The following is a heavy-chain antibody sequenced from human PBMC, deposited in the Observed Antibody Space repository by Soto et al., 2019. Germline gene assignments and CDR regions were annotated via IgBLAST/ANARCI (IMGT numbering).Heavy chain of an antibody. CDR2: INPSRGGT. D-gene: IGHD6-13*01. CDR3: TRSIITTAGTDAFDL. Sequence: QVQLVQSGAEVKKPGASVRVSCKASAYTFTSYYVHWVRQAPGQGPEWMGMINPSRGGTDYAQKFQGRVTVTGDTATPTVYMELSSLRSEDTAIYYCTRSIITTAGTDAFDLWGQGTLVTVSS. V-gene: IGHV1-46*01. J-gene: IGHJ3*01. CDR1: AYTFTSYY.